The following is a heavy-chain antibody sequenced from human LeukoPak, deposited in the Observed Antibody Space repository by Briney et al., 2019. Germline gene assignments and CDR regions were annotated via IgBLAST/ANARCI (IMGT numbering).Heavy chain of an antibody. CDR3: AGLVGRYSSGLYYYYFDY. CDR1: GDSINSLDL. D-gene: IGHD3-22*01. CDR2: MYLSGTT. V-gene: IGHV4-4*02. Sequence: SGTLSLTCTVSGDSINSLDLWSRVRQPPGKGLEWIGEMYLSGTTHSNPSVKSRVTISIDKSKNQFFLNLSSVTAADTAVYYCAGLVGRYSSGLYYYYFDYWGQGTLVTVSS. J-gene: IGHJ4*02.